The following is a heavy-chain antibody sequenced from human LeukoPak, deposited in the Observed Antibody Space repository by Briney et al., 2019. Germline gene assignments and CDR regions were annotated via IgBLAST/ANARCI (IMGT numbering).Heavy chain of an antibody. J-gene: IGHJ4*02. Sequence: GGSLRLSCATSGLMFSFDAMSWVRQAPGKGLKWCSGINNNGGATYYADSVKGWFLISRDNSKPTLFLHMHSLRAEDTALYYCAKVNPTVPTGDLDYWGQGTLVPVSP. CDR3: AKVNPTVPTGDLDY. CDR1: GLMFSFDA. V-gene: IGHV3-23*01. D-gene: IGHD7-27*01. CDR2: INNNGGAT.